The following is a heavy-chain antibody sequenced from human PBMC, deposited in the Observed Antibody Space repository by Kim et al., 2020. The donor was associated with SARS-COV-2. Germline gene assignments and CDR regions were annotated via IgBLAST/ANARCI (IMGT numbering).Heavy chain of an antibody. J-gene: IGHJ4*02. D-gene: IGHD5-12*01. CDR3: ARQYSGYDFWYFDY. V-gene: IGHV3-33*01. Sequence: ADSGKGRFTISRDNSKNTLYLQMNSLRAEDTAVYYCARQYSGYDFWYFDYWGQGTLVTVSS.